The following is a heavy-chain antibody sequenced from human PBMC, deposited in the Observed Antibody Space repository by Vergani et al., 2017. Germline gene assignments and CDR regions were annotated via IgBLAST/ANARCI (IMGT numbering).Heavy chain of an antibody. V-gene: IGHV3-21*01. CDR1: GFTFSSYS. CDR2: ISSSSSCI. Sequence: VQLVESGGGLVKPGGSLRLSCAASGFTFSSYSMNWVRQAPGKGLEWVSSISSSSSCIYYADSGKGRFTISRDNDKNSLYLQMNSLRAEDTAVYYCARDRRYCSSTSCYVGGVDYWGQGTLVTVSS. CDR3: ARDRRYCSSTSCYVGGVDY. J-gene: IGHJ4*02. D-gene: IGHD2-2*01.